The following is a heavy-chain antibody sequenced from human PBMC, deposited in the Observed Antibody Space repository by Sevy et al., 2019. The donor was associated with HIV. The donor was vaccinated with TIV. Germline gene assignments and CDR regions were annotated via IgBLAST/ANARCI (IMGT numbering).Heavy chain of an antibody. Sequence: GGSLRLSCAASGFTFDDYAMHWVRQVPGKGLEWVSGISWNSNSIGYADSVKGRVTISRDNAKKSLYLQMNSLRTEDSALNYCAKATDPDYDFWSGIDHYYYAMDVWGQGTTVTVSS. CDR1: GFTFDDYA. CDR2: ISWNSNSI. D-gene: IGHD3-3*01. J-gene: IGHJ6*02. CDR3: AKATDPDYDFWSGIDHYYYAMDV. V-gene: IGHV3-9*01.